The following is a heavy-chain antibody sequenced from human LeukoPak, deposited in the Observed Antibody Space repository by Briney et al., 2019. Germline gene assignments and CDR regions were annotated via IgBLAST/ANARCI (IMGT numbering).Heavy chain of an antibody. CDR3: AREGRFLEWLFYFDY. D-gene: IGHD3-3*01. Sequence: SQTLSLTCAIFGDSVSSNSGAWNWIRQSPSRGLEWLGRAYYRSQWYNDYGFSVKGRIAINADTSKNHFSLQLNSVTPEDTAVYYCAREGRFLEWLFYFDYWGQGTLVTVSS. CDR2: AYYRSQWYN. CDR1: GDSVSSNSGA. J-gene: IGHJ4*02. V-gene: IGHV6-1*01.